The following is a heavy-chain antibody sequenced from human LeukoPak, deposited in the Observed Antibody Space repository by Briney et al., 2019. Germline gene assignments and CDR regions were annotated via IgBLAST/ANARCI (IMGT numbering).Heavy chain of an antibody. D-gene: IGHD3-16*02. CDR1: GFTFSSYG. J-gene: IGHJ4*02. V-gene: IGHV3-30*03. Sequence: PGGSLRLSCAASGFTFSSYGMHWVRQAPGKGLEWVAVVSYDGSKYYADSVKGRFTISRDNAKNSLYLQMNSLRAEDTAVYYCVRDYRACFDYWGQGTLVTVSS. CDR2: VSYDGSK. CDR3: VRDYRACFDY.